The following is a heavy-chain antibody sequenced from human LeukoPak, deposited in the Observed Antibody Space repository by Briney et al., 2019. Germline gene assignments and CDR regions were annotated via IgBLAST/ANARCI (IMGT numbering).Heavy chain of an antibody. J-gene: IGHJ4*02. D-gene: IGHD2-8*02. Sequence: AGGSLRLSCAASRFTFSDYDMHWVRQATGKGLEWVSAIGTAGDTYYLGSVKGRFTISRENAKDSLYLQMNSLRAGDTAVYYCVRGGGVTTAGPYALDYWGQGTLVTVSS. CDR1: RFTFSDYD. V-gene: IGHV3-13*01. CDR2: IGTAGDT. CDR3: VRGGGVTTAGPYALDY.